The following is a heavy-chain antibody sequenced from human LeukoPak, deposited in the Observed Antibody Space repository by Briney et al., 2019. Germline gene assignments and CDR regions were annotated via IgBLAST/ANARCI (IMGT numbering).Heavy chain of an antibody. CDR1: GFTFDDYA. CDR3: AAKGNGYTGIYVFAH. D-gene: IGHD5-12*01. J-gene: IGHJ4*02. CDR2: ISWNSGSI. V-gene: IGHV3-9*01. Sequence: GRSLRLSCAASGFTFDDYAMHWVRQAPGKGLEWVSGISWNSGSIGYADSVKGRFTISRDNSENTLSLQMNSLRAEDTAVYYCAAKGNGYTGIYVFAHWGRGTLVTVSS.